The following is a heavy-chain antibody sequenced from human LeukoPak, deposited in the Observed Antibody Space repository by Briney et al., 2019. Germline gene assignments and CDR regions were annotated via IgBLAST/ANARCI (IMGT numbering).Heavy chain of an antibody. V-gene: IGHV3-23*01. Sequence: PGGSLRLSCAASGFTFSSYAMSWVRQAPGKGLEWVSAISGSGGSTYYADSVKGRFTISRDNSKNTLYLQMNSLRAEDTAVYYCAKESEGWTPAAAGHDPILDYWGQGTLVTVSS. J-gene: IGHJ4*02. CDR3: AKESEGWTPAAAGHDPILDY. D-gene: IGHD6-13*01. CDR2: ISGSGGST. CDR1: GFTFSSYA.